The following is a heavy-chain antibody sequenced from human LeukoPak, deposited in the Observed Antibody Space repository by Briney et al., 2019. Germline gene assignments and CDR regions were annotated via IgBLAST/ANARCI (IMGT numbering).Heavy chain of an antibody. J-gene: IGHJ6*03. V-gene: IGHV1-18*01. Sequence: ASVKVSCKASGYTFTSYGISWVRQAPGQGLEWMGWISAYNGNTNYAQKLQGRVTMTTDTSTSTAYMELRSLRSDDTAVYYCAREDIVVVPAAKKKYYYYYYMDVWGKGTTVTVSS. CDR1: GYTFTSYG. CDR3: AREDIVVVPAAKKKYYYYYYMDV. D-gene: IGHD2-2*01. CDR2: ISAYNGNT.